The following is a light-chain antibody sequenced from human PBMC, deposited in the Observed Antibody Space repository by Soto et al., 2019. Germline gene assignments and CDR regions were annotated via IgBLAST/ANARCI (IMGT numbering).Light chain of an antibody. Sequence: EIVMAQTPATLCVSPGERASLSCKASQSVSSNLAWYQQKPGQAPRLLIYGASTRATGIPARFSGSGSGTEFTLTISSLHSEDFAVYHCQQYNNWPPIAFGQGTRLEIK. J-gene: IGKJ5*01. V-gene: IGKV3-15*01. CDR2: GAS. CDR1: QSVSSN. CDR3: QQYNNWPPIA.